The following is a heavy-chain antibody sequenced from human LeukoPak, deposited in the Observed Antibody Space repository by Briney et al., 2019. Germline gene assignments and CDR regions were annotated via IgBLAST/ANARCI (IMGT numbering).Heavy chain of an antibody. V-gene: IGHV4-59*01. CDR1: GGSISNYY. J-gene: IGHJ4*02. Sequence: SETLSLTCTVSGGSISNYYWSWIRQPPGEGLECIGYMYYSGSANYNPSLKSRVTISVDTSKNQFSLKLSSVTAADTAVYYCARDKVGSGWYDYWGQGTLVTVSS. D-gene: IGHD6-19*01. CDR2: MYYSGSA. CDR3: ARDKVGSGWYDY.